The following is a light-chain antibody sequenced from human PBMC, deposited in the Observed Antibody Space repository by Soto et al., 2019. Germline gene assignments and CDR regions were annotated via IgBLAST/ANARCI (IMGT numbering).Light chain of an antibody. J-gene: IGKJ2*01. CDR2: AVP. CDR1: QDISTY. Sequence: DIQMTQSPSSLSASLGDRVTITCRASQDISTYLNWYQQKPGKAPNLLIYAVPNLETGVPSRFSGSGSGTVFTLTISALQPEDIATYYCQQYNSLPYTFVQGTRLEIE. V-gene: IGKV1-33*01. CDR3: QQYNSLPYT.